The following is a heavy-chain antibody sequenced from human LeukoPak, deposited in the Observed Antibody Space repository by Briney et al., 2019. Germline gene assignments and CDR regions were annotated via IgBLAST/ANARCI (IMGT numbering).Heavy chain of an antibody. CDR3: ARDKDTVATTDFDY. Sequence: ASVKVSCKASGYTFTSYGISWVRQAPGQGLEWMGWISAYNGNTNYAQKLQGRVTMTTDTSTSTAYMELRSLRSDDTAVYYCARDKDTVATTDFDYWGQGTLVTVSS. D-gene: IGHD5-12*01. J-gene: IGHJ4*02. CDR1: GYTFTSYG. V-gene: IGHV1-18*01. CDR2: ISAYNGNT.